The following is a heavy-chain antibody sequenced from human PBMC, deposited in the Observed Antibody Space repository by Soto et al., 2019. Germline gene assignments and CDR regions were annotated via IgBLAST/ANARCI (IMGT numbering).Heavy chain of an antibody. CDR2: MNPNSGNT. Sequence: ASVKVSCKASGYTFTSYDINWVRQATGQGLEWMGWMNPNSGNTGYAQKFQGRVTMTRNTSISTAYMELSSLRSEDTAVYYCARATYDILTGYSPYYYYYGMDVWGQGTTVTVSS. V-gene: IGHV1-8*01. CDR1: GYTFTSYD. D-gene: IGHD3-9*01. CDR3: ARATYDILTGYSPYYYYYGMDV. J-gene: IGHJ6*02.